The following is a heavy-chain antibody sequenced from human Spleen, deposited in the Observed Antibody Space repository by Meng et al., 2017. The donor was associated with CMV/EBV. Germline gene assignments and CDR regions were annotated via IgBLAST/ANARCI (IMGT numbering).Heavy chain of an antibody. V-gene: IGHV3-48*03. CDR3: ARGQYDFWSGYSPTARWFDP. D-gene: IGHD3/OR15-3a*01. Sequence: VGSLRRSCVASGFIFSNFEMNWVRQAPGKGLEWVSYIMTGGPIYYADSVEGRFTVSRDNAQNSLYLQMDSLRPEDTAVYYCARGQYDFWSGYSPTARWFDPWGQGTLVTVSS. J-gene: IGHJ5*02. CDR2: IMTGGPI. CDR1: GFIFSNFE.